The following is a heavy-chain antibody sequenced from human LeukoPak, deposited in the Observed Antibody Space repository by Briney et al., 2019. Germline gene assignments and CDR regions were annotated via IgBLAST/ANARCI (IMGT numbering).Heavy chain of an antibody. CDR1: GGSISSSSYY. CDR2: IDYSGST. V-gene: IGHV4-39*01. D-gene: IGHD3-10*01. Sequence: PSETLSLTCTVSGGSISSSSYYWGWIRQPPGKGLEWIGSIDYSGSTYYNPSLKSRVTISVDTSKNQFSLKVSSVTAADTAVYYCARPSASGSVYYYGMDVWGQGTTVTVSS. CDR3: ARPSASGSVYYYGMDV. J-gene: IGHJ6*02.